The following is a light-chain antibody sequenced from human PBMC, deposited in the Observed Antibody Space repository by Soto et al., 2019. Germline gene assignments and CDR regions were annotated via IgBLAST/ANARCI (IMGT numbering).Light chain of an antibody. CDR1: QSISSW. Sequence: DIQMTQSPSTLSASVGDRVTITCRASQSISSWLAWYQQKPGKAPKPLIYDASSLESGVPSRFSGSGFGTEFTLTISSLQPDDFATYYCQQYNSYWYTFGQGTKLEIK. V-gene: IGKV1-5*01. CDR2: DAS. CDR3: QQYNSYWYT. J-gene: IGKJ2*01.